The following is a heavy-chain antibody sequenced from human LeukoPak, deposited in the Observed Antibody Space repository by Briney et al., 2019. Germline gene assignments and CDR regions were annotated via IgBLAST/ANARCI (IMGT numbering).Heavy chain of an antibody. Sequence: SETLSLTCTVSGGSISSYYWSWIRQHPGKGLEWIGYIYYSGSTNYNPSLKSRVTISVDTSKNQFSLKLSSVTAADTAVYYCATTSAYWFPNYYGMDVWGQGTTVTVSS. CDR2: IYYSGST. V-gene: IGHV4-59*08. J-gene: IGHJ6*02. CDR3: ATTSAYWFPNYYGMDV. CDR1: GGSISSYY. D-gene: IGHD2-8*02.